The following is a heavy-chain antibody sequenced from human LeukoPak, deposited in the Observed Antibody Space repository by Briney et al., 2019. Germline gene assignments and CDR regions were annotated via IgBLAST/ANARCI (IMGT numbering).Heavy chain of an antibody. V-gene: IGHV3-7*03. Sequence: PGGSLRLSCAASGFTFSSYWMSWVRQAPGKGLEWVANIKQDGSEKYYVDSVKGRFTISRDNSKNTLYLQMNSLRAEDTAVYYCASRDSNSSGSYENYYYYYMDVWGKGTTVTISS. CDR3: ASRDSNSSGSYENYYYYYMDV. CDR1: GFTFSSYW. CDR2: IKQDGSEK. J-gene: IGHJ6*03. D-gene: IGHD3-10*01.